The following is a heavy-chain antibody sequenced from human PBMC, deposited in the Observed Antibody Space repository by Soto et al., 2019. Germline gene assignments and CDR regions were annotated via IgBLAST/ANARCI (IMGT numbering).Heavy chain of an antibody. V-gene: IGHV3-30*03. D-gene: IGHD3-10*01. Sequence: QVQLVESGGGVVQPGGSLRLSCAASGFTFRNYGMHWVRQAPGKGLEWVAVISYDGSNKYYADSVKGRFTISRDNSKNTLYLQMNSLTTEDTAVYYCARDWVWFGAHPIDYWGQGTLVTVSS. J-gene: IGHJ4*02. CDR3: ARDWVWFGAHPIDY. CDR1: GFTFRNYG. CDR2: ISYDGSNK.